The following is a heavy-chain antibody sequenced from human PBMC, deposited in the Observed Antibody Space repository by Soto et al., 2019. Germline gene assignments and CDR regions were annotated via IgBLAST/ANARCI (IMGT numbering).Heavy chain of an antibody. CDR3: ARLWGSGYDTYYYYGMDV. Sequence: GESLKISCKGSGYSFTSYWSGWVRQMPGKGLEWMGIIYPGDSDTRYSPSFQGQVTISADKSISTAYLQWSSLKASDTAMYYCARLWGSGYDTYYYYGMDVWGQGTTVTVSS. D-gene: IGHD5-12*01. CDR1: GYSFTSYW. J-gene: IGHJ6*02. CDR2: IYPGDSDT. V-gene: IGHV5-51*01.